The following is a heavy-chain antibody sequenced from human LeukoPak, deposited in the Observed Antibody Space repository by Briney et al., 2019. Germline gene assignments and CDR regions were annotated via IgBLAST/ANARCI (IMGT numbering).Heavy chain of an antibody. CDR2: VHTTSGNT. CDR1: TVNHYH. J-gene: IGHJ4*02. CDR3: ARELRSIGEYYFDY. D-gene: IGHD2-21*01. V-gene: IGHV4-4*07. Sequence: TTSETLSLTCSVDTVNHYHWNWVRQSAGTGLEWIGRVHTTSGNTFANPSLWGRVTVSIDTTKNEFLLQLTSMTAADTAVYHCARELRSIGEYYFDYWGQGVPVTVSS.